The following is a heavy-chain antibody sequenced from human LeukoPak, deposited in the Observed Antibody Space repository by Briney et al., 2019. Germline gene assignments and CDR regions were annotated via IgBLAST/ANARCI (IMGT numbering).Heavy chain of an antibody. CDR2: IYSTGKN. Sequence: MSSETLSLTCAVSGVSINSHYWGWIRQPPGKGLQWIGDIYSTGKNNYNPSLKSRVTISLDTSKSHLSLNLTSVLAADTAIYYCVRRDTGWNYFDYWGQGILVTVSS. CDR1: GVSINSHY. J-gene: IGHJ4*02. D-gene: IGHD6-19*01. V-gene: IGHV4-4*08. CDR3: VRRDTGWNYFDY.